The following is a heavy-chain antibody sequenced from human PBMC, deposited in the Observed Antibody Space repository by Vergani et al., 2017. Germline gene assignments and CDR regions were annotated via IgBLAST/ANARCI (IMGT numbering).Heavy chain of an antibody. D-gene: IGHD6-19*01. Sequence: EVQLLESGGSLKQPGGSVRLSCAASGFTFSTYAMHWVRQAPGKGLEWVSALTGGGGSTYYADSFKGRFIISRDNSRDTLYLQMNSLRPEDTATYYCVKVGRSEVAGTFGAFDIWGQGTMVTVSS. V-gene: IGHV3-23*01. CDR3: VKVGRSEVAGTFGAFDI. CDR1: GFTFSTYA. CDR2: LTGGGGST. J-gene: IGHJ3*02.